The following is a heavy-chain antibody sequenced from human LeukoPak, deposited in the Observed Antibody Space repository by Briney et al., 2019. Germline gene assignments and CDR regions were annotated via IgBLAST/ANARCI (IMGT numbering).Heavy chain of an antibody. CDR1: GGSISSSSYY. Sequence: SETLSLTCTVSGGSISSSSYYWGWIRQPPGKGLEWIGSIYYSGSTYYNPSLKSRVTISVDTSKNQFSLKLSSVTAADTAVYYCARRGIAAAGTPPGFGYWGQGTLVTVSS. D-gene: IGHD6-13*01. J-gene: IGHJ4*02. CDR2: IYYSGST. V-gene: IGHV4-39*01. CDR3: ARRGIAAAGTPPGFGY.